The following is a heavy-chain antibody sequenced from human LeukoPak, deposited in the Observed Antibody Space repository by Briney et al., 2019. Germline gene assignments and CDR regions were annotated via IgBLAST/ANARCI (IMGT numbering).Heavy chain of an antibody. V-gene: IGHV1-2*02. CDR1: GYAFPAYY. D-gene: IGHD1-1*01. J-gene: IGHJ4*02. CDR2: IDPRNGGP. CDR3: AREVWKYDY. Sequence: GASVKVSCKTSGYAFPAYYIHWVRQAPGQGLEWMGWIDPRNGGPNYAQKFQGRVTMTRDTSISTAYMEMSRLTSDDTAVYYCAREVWKYDYWGQGTLVIVPS.